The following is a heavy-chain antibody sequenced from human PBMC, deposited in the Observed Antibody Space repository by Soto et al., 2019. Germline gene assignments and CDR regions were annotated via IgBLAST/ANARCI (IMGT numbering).Heavy chain of an antibody. CDR1: GDSFTRFW. J-gene: IGHJ5*02. Sequence: EVQLVQSGAEVKKPGESLKISCQVSGDSFTRFWIAWVRQMPGNGLEWMGTIYPGDSDTRYSPSFQGQVTISADKSTSTAYLQWSTLKASDTAMYYCATRWGNCFDPWGQGTLVTVSS. CDR3: ATRWGNCFDP. D-gene: IGHD1-26*01. V-gene: IGHV5-51*01. CDR2: IYPGDSDT.